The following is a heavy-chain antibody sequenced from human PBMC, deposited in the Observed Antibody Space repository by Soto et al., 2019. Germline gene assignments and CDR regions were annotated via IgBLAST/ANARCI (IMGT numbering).Heavy chain of an antibody. Sequence: SETLSPTCTVSGGAIISDYWSWIRQPPGKGLEWIGYISYSGSTNYNPSLKSLATISVDTSKNQFSLKLSSVTAADTAVYYCARVLSGTSLFDYWGQGTLVTVSS. V-gene: IGHV4-59*01. J-gene: IGHJ4*02. CDR2: ISYSGST. CDR3: ARVLSGTSLFDY. CDR1: GGAIISDY. D-gene: IGHD1-26*01.